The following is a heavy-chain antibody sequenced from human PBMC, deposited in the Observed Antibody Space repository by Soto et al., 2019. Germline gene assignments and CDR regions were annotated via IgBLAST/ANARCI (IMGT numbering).Heavy chain of an antibody. V-gene: IGHV3-23*01. J-gene: IGHJ5*02. Sequence: EVQLLESGGGLVQPVGSLRLACAASGFTFSSYAMSWVRQAPGKGLEWVSAISGSGGSTYYADSVKGRFTISRDNSKNTLYLQMNSLRAEDTAVYYCAKDRGSSGATVRFDPWGQGTLVTVSS. CDR1: GFTFSSYA. D-gene: IGHD3-22*01. CDR2: ISGSGGST. CDR3: AKDRGSSGATVRFDP.